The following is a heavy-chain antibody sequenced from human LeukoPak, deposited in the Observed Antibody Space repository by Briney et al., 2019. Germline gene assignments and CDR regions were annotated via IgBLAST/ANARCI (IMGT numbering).Heavy chain of an antibody. Sequence: PGGSLRLSCEASGFTFSNYGMHWVRQPPGKGLEWVSIISYDGSDRYYVDSVRGRFTISRDNSKNTVDLQMDSLRDEDTAVYYCARDLNARRNGRHYGADYWGQGSPVTVSS. J-gene: IGHJ4*02. CDR2: ISYDGSDR. CDR1: GFTFSNYG. CDR3: ARDLNARRNGRHYGADY. D-gene: IGHD3-16*01. V-gene: IGHV3-33*01.